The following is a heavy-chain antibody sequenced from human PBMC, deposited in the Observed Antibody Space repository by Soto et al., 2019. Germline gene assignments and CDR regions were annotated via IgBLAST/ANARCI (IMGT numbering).Heavy chain of an antibody. J-gene: IGHJ6*02. CDR1: VGSISTYY. CDR2: IYNSGST. D-gene: IGHD3-10*01. Sequence: SETLSLTCPVSVGSISTYYWSWIRRPPGKGLEWIGYIYNSGSTHSNPSLQSRVTISVDTCKNQFCLKLSSVTAADTAIYYCARARITMVREVIKYNMDVWGQGTKVTVS. V-gene: IGHV4-59*01. CDR3: ARARITMVREVIKYNMDV.